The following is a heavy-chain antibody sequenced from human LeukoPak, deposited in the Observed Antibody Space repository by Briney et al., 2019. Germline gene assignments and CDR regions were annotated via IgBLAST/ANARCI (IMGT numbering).Heavy chain of an antibody. D-gene: IGHD4-17*01. V-gene: IGHV3-21*01. Sequence: PGGSLRLSCVASGFTFSSYGMNWVRQPPGKGLEWVSSISSSSSFIYYADSVKGRFTISRDKAEKSLYLQMNSLRVEDTAVYYCARGTTVTSGGDHWGQGTLVTVSS. J-gene: IGHJ4*02. CDR2: ISSSSSFI. CDR1: GFTFSSYG. CDR3: ARGTTVTSGGDH.